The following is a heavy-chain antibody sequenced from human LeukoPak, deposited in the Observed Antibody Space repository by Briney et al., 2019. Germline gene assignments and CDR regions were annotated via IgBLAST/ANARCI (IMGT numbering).Heavy chain of an antibody. CDR3: AKDSGGSPYYYYYGMDV. D-gene: IGHD2-15*01. J-gene: IGHJ6*02. CDR1: GFTFSSYG. Sequence: GGSLRLSCAASGFTFSSYGMHWVRQAPGKGLEWVAVIWYDGSNKYYADSVKGRFTISRDNSKNTLYLQMNSLRAEDTAVYYCAKDSGGSPYYYYYGMDVWGQGTTVTVSS. V-gene: IGHV3-33*06. CDR2: IWYDGSNK.